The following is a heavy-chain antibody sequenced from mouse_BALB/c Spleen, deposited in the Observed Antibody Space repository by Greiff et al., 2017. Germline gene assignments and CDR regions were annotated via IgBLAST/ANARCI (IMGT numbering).Heavy chain of an antibody. V-gene: IGHV1S29*02. CDR2: IYPYNGGT. D-gene: IGHD2-4*01. J-gene: IGHJ3*01. CDR3: AREGIYYDYDMFAY. Sequence: EVQLQQSGPELVKPGASVKISCKASGYTFTDYNMHWVKQSHGKSLEWIGYIYPYNGGTGYNQKFKSKATLTVDNSSSTAYMELRSLTSEDSAVYYCAREGIYYDYDMFAYWGQGTLVTVSA. CDR1: GYTFTDYN.